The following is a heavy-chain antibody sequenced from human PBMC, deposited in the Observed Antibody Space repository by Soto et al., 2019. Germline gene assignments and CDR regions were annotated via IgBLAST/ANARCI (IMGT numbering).Heavy chain of an antibody. CDR2: IYHSGST. V-gene: IGHV4-4*02. D-gene: IGHD3-3*01. CDR1: GGSISSSNW. J-gene: IGHJ6*02. CDR3: ARDRRITIFGVVIITPKAPSYYYGMDV. Sequence: LSLTCAVSGGSISSSNWWSWVRQPPGKGLEWIGEIYHSGSTNYNPSLKSRVTISVDKSKNQFSLKLSSVTAADTAVYYCARDRRITIFGVVIITPKAPSYYYGMDVWGQGTTVTVSS.